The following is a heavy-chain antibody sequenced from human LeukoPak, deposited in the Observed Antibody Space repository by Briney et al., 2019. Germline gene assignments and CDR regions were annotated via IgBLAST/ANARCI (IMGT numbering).Heavy chain of an antibody. V-gene: IGHV3-21*01. Sequence: GGSLRLSCAASGFTFSRYAMNWVRQAPGKGLEWVSSISTTSSSSYIHYAGSMKGRLTISRDNAKSSLYLQMNSLRAEDTAVYYCARVMAGYSYMDVWGKGTTVTVSS. CDR2: ISTTSSSSYI. CDR3: ARVMAGYSYMDV. J-gene: IGHJ6*03. D-gene: IGHD3-10*01. CDR1: GFTFSRYA.